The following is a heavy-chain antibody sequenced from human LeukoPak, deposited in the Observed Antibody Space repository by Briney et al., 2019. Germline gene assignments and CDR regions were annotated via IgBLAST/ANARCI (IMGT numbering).Heavy chain of an antibody. D-gene: IGHD3-9*01. CDR2: MNPNSGNT. J-gene: IGHJ4*02. CDR3: ARGPRRYYDILTGYYVVGYYFDY. CDR1: GYTFTSYD. V-gene: IGHV1-8*01. Sequence: GASVKVSCKASGYTFTSYDINWVRQATGQGLEWMGWMNPNSGNTGYAQKFQGRVTMTRNTSISTAYMELSSLRSEDTAVYYCARGPRRYYDILTGYYVVGYYFDYWGQGTLVTVSS.